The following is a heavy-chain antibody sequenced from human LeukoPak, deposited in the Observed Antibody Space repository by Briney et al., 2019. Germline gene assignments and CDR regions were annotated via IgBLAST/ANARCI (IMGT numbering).Heavy chain of an antibody. Sequence: ASVKVSCKTSGYTFTTYGVSWVRQAPGQGLEWMGWVSGYTGNTNYAERFQGRVTMTIDTSTSTVYMELTSLRSDDTAVYYCARGEVSASLYYFDFWGQGTLVTVSS. CDR2: VSGYTGNT. CDR3: ARGEVSASLYYFDF. D-gene: IGHD2-2*01. CDR1: GYTFTTYG. J-gene: IGHJ4*02. V-gene: IGHV1-18*01.